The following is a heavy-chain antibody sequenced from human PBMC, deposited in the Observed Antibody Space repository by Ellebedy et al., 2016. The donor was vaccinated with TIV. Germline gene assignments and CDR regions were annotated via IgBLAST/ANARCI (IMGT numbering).Heavy chain of an antibody. CDR3: ARAGEKWELNY. V-gene: IGHV3-30*04. CDR1: GFILSNSA. D-gene: IGHD1-26*01. J-gene: IGHJ4*02. Sequence: GESLKISCAASGFILSNSAMFWVRQAPGQGLAWVAVISYDGSNKDYADSVKGRFTGSRDGSKNTLYLEMNSLRLDDTAVYYCARAGEKWELNYWGQGALVTVSS. CDR2: ISYDGSNK.